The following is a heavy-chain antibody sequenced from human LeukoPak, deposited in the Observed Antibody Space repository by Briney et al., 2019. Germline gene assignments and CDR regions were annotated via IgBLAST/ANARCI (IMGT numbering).Heavy chain of an antibody. CDR2: IYHSGST. J-gene: IGHJ4*02. CDR1: GGPLTSYY. V-gene: IGHV4-38-2*01. D-gene: IGHD2-15*01. Sequence: PSETLSLTCAVSGGPLTSYYWGWIRQPPGKGLEWIGSIYHSGSTYYNPSLKSRVTISVDTSKNHFSLKLSSVTAADTAVYYCARQVVAATRYFDYWGQGTLVTVSS. CDR3: ARQVVAATRYFDY.